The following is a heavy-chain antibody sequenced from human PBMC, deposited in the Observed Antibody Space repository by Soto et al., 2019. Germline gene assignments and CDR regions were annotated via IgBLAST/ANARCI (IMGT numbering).Heavy chain of an antibody. Sequence: EVQLVESGGGLVQPGVSLRLSCAASGFTFSTYWMTWVRQAPGKGLEWVANINLDGSEKHYVDSVKGRFTISRDNAKKSLYLQMNRLSAEDTAVYYCARARIDYWGQGTLVTVSS. CDR2: INLDGSEK. V-gene: IGHV3-7*01. J-gene: IGHJ4*02. CDR1: GFTFSTYW. CDR3: ARARIDY.